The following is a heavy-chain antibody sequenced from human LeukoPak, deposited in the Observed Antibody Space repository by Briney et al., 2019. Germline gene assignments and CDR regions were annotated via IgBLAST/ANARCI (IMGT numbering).Heavy chain of an antibody. V-gene: IGHV1-46*01. D-gene: IGHD5-18*01. CDR2: INPSGGST. CDR1: GYTFTGYY. Sequence: ASVKVSCKASGYTFTGYYMHWVRQAPGQGLEWMGIINPSGGSTSYAQKFQGRVTMTRDMSTSTVYMELSSLRSEDTAVYYCAKPYSYGLDDYWGQGTLVTASS. J-gene: IGHJ4*02. CDR3: AKPYSYGLDDY.